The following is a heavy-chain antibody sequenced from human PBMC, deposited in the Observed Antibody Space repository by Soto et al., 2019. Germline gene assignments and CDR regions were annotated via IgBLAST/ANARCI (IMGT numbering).Heavy chain of an antibody. CDR3: AREELKGGDNWYFDL. J-gene: IGHJ2*01. CDR2: IKQDGSEK. D-gene: IGHD2-21*01. V-gene: IGHV3-7*01. Sequence: GGSLRLSCAASGFTFSSYWMSWVRQAPGKGLEWVANIKQDGSEKYYVDSVKGRFTISRDNAKNSLYLQMNSLRAEDTAVYYCAREELKGGDNWYFDLWGRGTLVTVSS. CDR1: GFTFSSYW.